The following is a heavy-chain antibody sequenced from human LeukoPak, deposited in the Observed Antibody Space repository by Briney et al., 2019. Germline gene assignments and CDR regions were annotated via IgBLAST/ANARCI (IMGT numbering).Heavy chain of an antibody. Sequence: QPGASLRLSCAASGFTFSSYAMTWVSHAPGKGLKWLSGLSGSGDSTYYADPVKGRFTISRDNSKNTLYLQMNSLRAEDTAVYYCAKAPDTSWYYFDYWGQGTLVTVSS. D-gene: IGHD2-2*01. CDR1: GFTFSSYA. CDR2: LSGSGDST. J-gene: IGHJ4*02. V-gene: IGHV3-23*01. CDR3: AKAPDTSWYYFDY.